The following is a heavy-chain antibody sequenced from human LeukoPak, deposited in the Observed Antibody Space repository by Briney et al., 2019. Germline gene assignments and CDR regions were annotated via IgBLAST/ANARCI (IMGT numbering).Heavy chain of an antibody. Sequence: GGSLRLSCAASGFSVNNYGLHWVRQAPGRGLEWESLAWYDGTKKYYSDSVKGRFTISRDNSKNTLYLQMNSLRAEDTAVYYCARDPCGGDCPLDYWGQGALVTVSS. CDR3: ARDPCGGDCPLDY. CDR1: GFSVNNYG. D-gene: IGHD2-21*02. CDR2: AWYDGTKK. V-gene: IGHV3-33*01. J-gene: IGHJ4*02.